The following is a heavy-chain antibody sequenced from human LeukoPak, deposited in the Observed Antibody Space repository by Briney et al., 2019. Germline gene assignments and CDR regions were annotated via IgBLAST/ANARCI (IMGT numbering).Heavy chain of an antibody. CDR1: GFTFSDAW. CDR3: TTDLLGLRAGDAFDI. J-gene: IGHJ3*02. D-gene: IGHD5-12*01. V-gene: IGHV3-15*01. CDR2: IKSKTDGETT. Sequence: GGSLRLSCAASGFTFSDAWMNWVGQAPGKGLQWVGRIKSKTDGETTDYTAPVKGRFTLSRDDSKNTLFLQMNSLKTEDTAVYYCTTDLLGLRAGDAFDIWGQGTMVTVSS.